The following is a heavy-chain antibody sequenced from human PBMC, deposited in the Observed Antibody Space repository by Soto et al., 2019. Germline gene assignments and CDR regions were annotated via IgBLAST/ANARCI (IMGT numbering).Heavy chain of an antibody. V-gene: IGHV4-59*01. CDR3: ARDAGGPADY. Sequence: SETLSLTCTVSVESISIYYWSWIRQPPGKGLEWIGYMYYSGSTNYNPSLKSRVTISVDTSKNQFSLKLSSVTAADTAVYYCARDAGGPADYWGQGTLVTVS. CDR2: MYYSGST. CDR1: VESISIYY. D-gene: IGHD2-15*01. J-gene: IGHJ4*02.